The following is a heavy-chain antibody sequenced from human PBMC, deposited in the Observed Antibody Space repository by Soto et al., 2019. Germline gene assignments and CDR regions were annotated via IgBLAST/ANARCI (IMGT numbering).Heavy chain of an antibody. CDR1: VGSISSSNW. J-gene: IGHJ6*02. CDR2: IYHSGST. Sequence: SETLSLTCAVSVGSISSSNWWSCVRQPPGKGLEWIGEIYHSGSTNYNPSLKSRVTISVDKSKNQFSLKLSSVTAADTAVYYCARDGRLLWFGESNPPYGMDVWGQGTTVTVSS. D-gene: IGHD3-10*01. V-gene: IGHV4-4*02. CDR3: ARDGRLLWFGESNPPYGMDV.